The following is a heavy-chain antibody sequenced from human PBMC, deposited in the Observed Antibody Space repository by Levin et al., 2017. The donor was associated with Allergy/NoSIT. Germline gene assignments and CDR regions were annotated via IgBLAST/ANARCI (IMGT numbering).Heavy chain of an antibody. CDR2: IRSSSSYI. CDR3: ARDYEEGSGWQFYFDL. D-gene: IGHD6-19*01. J-gene: IGHJ4*02. Sequence: GESLKISCAASGFIFSTYSMNWVRQAPGKGLEWVSSIRSSSSYIFYTDSVKGRFTISRDNAKDSLYLQMNSLRADDTAVYYCARDYEEGSGWQFYFDLWGQGTLVTVSS. CDR1: GFIFSTYS. V-gene: IGHV3-21*01.